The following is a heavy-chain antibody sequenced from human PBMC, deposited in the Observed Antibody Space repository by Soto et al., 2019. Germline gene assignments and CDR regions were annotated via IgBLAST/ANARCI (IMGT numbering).Heavy chain of an antibody. CDR1: GFTFSDYY. D-gene: IGHD5-18*01. V-gene: IGHV3-11*01. J-gene: IGHJ4*02. Sequence: QVQLVKSGGGLVKPGGSLRVSCAGSGFTFSDYYMGWIRQAPGKGLAWVSYISTSGSTTYYADSVKGRFTISRDNAKNSLYLQMNSLRAEDTAVYYCARFGTRLGYSHAVWGQGTLVTVSS. CDR3: ARFGTRLGYSHAV. CDR2: ISTSGSTT.